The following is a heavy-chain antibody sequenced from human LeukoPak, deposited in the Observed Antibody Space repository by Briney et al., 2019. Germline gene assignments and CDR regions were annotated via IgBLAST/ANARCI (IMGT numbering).Heavy chain of an antibody. V-gene: IGHV3-30*04. D-gene: IGHD3-3*01. Sequence: PGGSLRLSCGASGFIFSTYAVHWVRQAPGKVLEWVADISYDGSNKYYADSVKGRFTISRDNSKNTLYLQMNRLRAEDTAVYYCARDPYYDFWSGSSGAFDIWGQGTMVTVSS. J-gene: IGHJ3*02. CDR2: ISYDGSNK. CDR1: GFIFSTYA. CDR3: ARDPYYDFWSGSSGAFDI.